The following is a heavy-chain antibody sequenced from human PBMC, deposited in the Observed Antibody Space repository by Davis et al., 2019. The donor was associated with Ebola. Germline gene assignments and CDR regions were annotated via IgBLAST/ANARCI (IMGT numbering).Heavy chain of an antibody. CDR2: IIPILGIA. D-gene: IGHD4-17*01. CDR1: GGTFSSYA. CDR3: ASRGYGDDYGDYSLIYYYYGMDV. Sequence: AASVKVSCKASGGTFSSYAISWVRQAPGQGLEWMGRIIPILGIANYAQKFQGRVTITADKSTSTAYMELSSLRSEDTAVYYCASRGYGDDYGDYSLIYYYYGMDVWGQGTTVTVSS. V-gene: IGHV1-69*04. J-gene: IGHJ6*02.